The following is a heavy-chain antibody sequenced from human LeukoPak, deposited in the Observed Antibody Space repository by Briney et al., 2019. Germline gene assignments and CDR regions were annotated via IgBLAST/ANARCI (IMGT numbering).Heavy chain of an antibody. CDR2: IIPIFGTA. CDR3: ARLDRDGYNYDVDY. V-gene: IGHV1-69*13. D-gene: IGHD5-24*01. Sequence: GASVKVSCKASGYTFTSYGISWVRQAPGQGLEWMGGIIPIFGTANYAQKFQGRVTITADESTSTAYMELSSLRSEDTAVYYCARLDRDGYNYDVDYWGQGTLVTVSS. J-gene: IGHJ4*02. CDR1: GYTFTSYG.